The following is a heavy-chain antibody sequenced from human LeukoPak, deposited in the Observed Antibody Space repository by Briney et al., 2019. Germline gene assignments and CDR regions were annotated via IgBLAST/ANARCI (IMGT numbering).Heavy chain of an antibody. Sequence: GRSLRLSCAASTFTFSSYGMRWVRQAPGKGLEWVAVIWYDGINKFHADSVKGRFTISRDNSKNTVYLQMNSLRAEDTAVYYCTRERKSGIAALDYWGQGTLVTVSS. V-gene: IGHV3-33*01. D-gene: IGHD6-13*01. CDR1: TFTFSSYG. CDR3: TRERKSGIAALDY. CDR2: IWYDGINK. J-gene: IGHJ4*02.